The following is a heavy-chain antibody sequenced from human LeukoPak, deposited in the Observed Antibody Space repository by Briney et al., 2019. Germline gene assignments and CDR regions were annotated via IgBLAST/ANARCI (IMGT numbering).Heavy chain of an antibody. J-gene: IGHJ4*02. CDR3: ARGTPNYYDSSGYPATIDY. V-gene: IGHV1-18*01. CDR2: ISAYNGNT. CDR1: GYTFTSYG. Sequence: ASVKVSCKASGYTFTSYGISWVRQAPGQGLEWMGWISAYNGNTNYAQKLQGRVTMTTDTSTSTAYMELRSLRSDDTAVYYCARGTPNYYDSSGYPATIDYWGQGTLVTVSS. D-gene: IGHD3-22*01.